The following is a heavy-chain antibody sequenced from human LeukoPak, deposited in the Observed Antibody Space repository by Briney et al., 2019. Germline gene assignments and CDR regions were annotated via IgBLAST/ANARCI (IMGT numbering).Heavy chain of an antibody. V-gene: IGHV3-30*02. CDR1: GFIFSSFG. CDR2: IRYDGSNK. CDR3: AHLPWGSSRYFDY. D-gene: IGHD3-16*01. J-gene: IGHJ4*02. Sequence: GGSLRLSCAASGFIFSSFGMHWVRQAPGKGLEWVAFIRYDGSNKYYADSVKGRLTISRDNAKNSLYLQMNSLRAEDTAVYYCAHLPWGSSRYFDYWGQGTLVTVSS.